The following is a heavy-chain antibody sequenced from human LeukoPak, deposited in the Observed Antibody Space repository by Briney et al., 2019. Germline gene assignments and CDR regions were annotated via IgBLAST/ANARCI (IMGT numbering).Heavy chain of an antibody. CDR1: GFTFSSYS. D-gene: IGHD3-22*01. CDR3: AREGEGGSGYPSYFDY. CDR2: ISSSSSYI. Sequence: GGSLRLSCAASGFTFSSYSMNWVRQAPGKGLEWVSSISSSSSYIYYADSVKGRFTISRDNAKSSLYLQMNSLRAEDTAVYYCAREGEGGSGYPSYFDYWGQGTLVTVSS. V-gene: IGHV3-21*01. J-gene: IGHJ4*02.